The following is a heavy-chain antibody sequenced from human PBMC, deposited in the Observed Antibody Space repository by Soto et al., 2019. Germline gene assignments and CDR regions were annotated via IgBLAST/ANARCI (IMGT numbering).Heavy chain of an antibody. CDR3: ARERYYGMDV. J-gene: IGHJ6*02. Sequence: PSETQSLTYTVSGGSNSSYYWRWIRQPPGKGLEWIGYIYYSGSTNYNPSLKSRVTISVDTSKNQFSLKLSSVTAADTAVYYCARERYYGMDVWGQGTTVTVSS. V-gene: IGHV4-59*01. CDR1: GGSNSSYY. CDR2: IYYSGST.